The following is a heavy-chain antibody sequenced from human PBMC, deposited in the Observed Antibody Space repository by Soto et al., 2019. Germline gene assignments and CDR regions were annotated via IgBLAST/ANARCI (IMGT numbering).Heavy chain of an antibody. J-gene: IGHJ6*02. CDR3: ARDYYGMDV. Sequence: SETLSLTCTVSGGSISSGGYSWTWIRQSPGKGLEWIGYTYQSGSAYYNPSLKSRVTISVDRSKNQFSLNLTSVTAADTAVYYCARDYYGMDVWGQGTTVIFSS. CDR1: GGSISSGGYS. CDR2: TYQSGSA. V-gene: IGHV4-30-2*06.